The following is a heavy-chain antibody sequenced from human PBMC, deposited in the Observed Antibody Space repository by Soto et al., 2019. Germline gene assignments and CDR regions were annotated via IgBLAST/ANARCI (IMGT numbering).Heavy chain of an antibody. CDR2: INHSGST. J-gene: IGHJ6*02. CDR3: ARGLITMVRGDYYYYGMDV. CDR1: GGSFSGYY. V-gene: IGHV4-34*01. Sequence: SETLSLTCAVYGGSFSGYYWSWIRQPPGKGLEWIGEINHSGSTNYNPSLKSRVTISVDTSKNQFSLKLSSVTAADTAVYYRARGLITMVRGDYYYYGMDVWGQGTTVTVSS. D-gene: IGHD3-10*01.